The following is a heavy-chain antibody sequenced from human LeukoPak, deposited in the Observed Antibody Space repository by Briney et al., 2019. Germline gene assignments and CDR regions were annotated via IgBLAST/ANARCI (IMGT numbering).Heavy chain of an antibody. CDR1: GFTFSSFW. Sequence: GGSLRLSCAASGFTFSSFWMGWVRQTPGKRLEWVANMNIDGSEKYYADSVKGRFSISRDNARNSVYLQMNSLRAEDTAVYYCGKEVERHFDLKYWGQGTLVTVSS. CDR3: GKEVERHFDLKY. V-gene: IGHV3-7*03. CDR2: MNIDGSEK. J-gene: IGHJ4*02.